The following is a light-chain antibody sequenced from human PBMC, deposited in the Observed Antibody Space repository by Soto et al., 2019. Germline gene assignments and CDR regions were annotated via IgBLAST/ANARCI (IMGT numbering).Light chain of an antibody. Sequence: VLTQSPATLSLSPGESATLSCRASQSISSDVAWYQQKPGQAPRLLIYDASNRATGIPARFTGSGSETDFTLTIDSLEPEDFAVYYCQQRMDWPITFGQGTRLEI. CDR1: QSISSD. V-gene: IGKV3-11*01. CDR2: DAS. J-gene: IGKJ5*01. CDR3: QQRMDWPIT.